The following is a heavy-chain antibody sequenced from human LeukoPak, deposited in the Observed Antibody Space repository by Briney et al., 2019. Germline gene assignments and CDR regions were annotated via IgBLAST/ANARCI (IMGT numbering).Heavy chain of an antibody. J-gene: IGHJ4*02. CDR1: GGSISSDY. CDR2: IYYSGST. Sequence: SETLSLTCTVSGGSISSDYWGWIRQPPGKGLEWIGYIYYSGSTNYNPSLKSRVTISLDTSKNQFSLKLSSVTAADTAMYCCATHLQGITYYYFDYWGQGTLVTVSS. V-gene: IGHV4-59*12. D-gene: IGHD1-14*01. CDR3: ATHLQGITYYYFDY.